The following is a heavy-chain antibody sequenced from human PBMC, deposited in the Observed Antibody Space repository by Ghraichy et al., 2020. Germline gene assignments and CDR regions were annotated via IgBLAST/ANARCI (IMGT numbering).Heavy chain of an antibody. Sequence: GGSLRLSCAASGFTFSSHAMHWVRQASGKGLEWVGLIETKAKNYATTCAASLKGRLAISRDDSKNTAYLQINSLKTEDTAFYYCRTLVKTPGHDGFDIWGQGTVVTVSS. CDR2: IETKAKNYAT. J-gene: IGHJ3*02. V-gene: IGHV3-73*01. D-gene: IGHD1/OR15-1a*01. CDR1: GFTFSSHA. CDR3: RTLVKTPGHDGFDI.